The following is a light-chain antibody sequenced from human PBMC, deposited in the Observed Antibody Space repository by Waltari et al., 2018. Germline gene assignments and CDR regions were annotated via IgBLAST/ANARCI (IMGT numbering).Light chain of an antibody. CDR1: QSIGNY. V-gene: IGKV3-11*01. Sequence: EIVLTQSPVTLAMSPGERATLSCRASQSIGNYLAWYQHKPGQAPRLLIYDASNRATGIPDRFSGSGSGTDFTLTINSLEPEDFTVYYCQQRSDWPFLTFGGGTKAEIK. CDR2: DAS. J-gene: IGKJ4*01. CDR3: QQRSDWPFLT.